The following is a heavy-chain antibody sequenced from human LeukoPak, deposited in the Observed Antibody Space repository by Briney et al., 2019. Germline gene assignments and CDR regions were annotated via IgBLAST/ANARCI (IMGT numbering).Heavy chain of an antibody. CDR1: GYTFTGYY. CDR3: ARKSSSSWYRARPRAELDY. D-gene: IGHD6-13*01. CDR2: INPNSGGT. J-gene: IGHJ4*02. Sequence: ASVKVSCKASGYTFTGYYMHWVRQAPGQGLEWMGWINPNSGGTNYAQKFQGRVTMTRDTSISTAYMELSRLRSDDTAVYYCARKSSSSWYRARPRAELDYWGQGTLVTVSS. V-gene: IGHV1-2*02.